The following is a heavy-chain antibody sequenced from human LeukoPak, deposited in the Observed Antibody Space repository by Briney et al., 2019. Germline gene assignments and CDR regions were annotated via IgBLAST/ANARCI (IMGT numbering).Heavy chain of an antibody. CDR2: ITPLFGTA. Sequence: ASVNVSCTASGGTFSKYTISWVRQRPGQGLEWMGGITPLFGTANYAQKFQGRVTITADESASTAYMELSSLRSEDTAVYYCARHPARGRDYDFWSGYYTQPRYYFDYWGQGTLVTVSS. CDR1: GGTFSKYT. J-gene: IGHJ4*02. V-gene: IGHV1-69*13. CDR3: ARHPARGRDYDFWSGYYTQPRYYFDY. D-gene: IGHD3-3*01.